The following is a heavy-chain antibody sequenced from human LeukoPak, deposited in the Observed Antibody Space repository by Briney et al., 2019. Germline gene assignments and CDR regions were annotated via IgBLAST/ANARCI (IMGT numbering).Heavy chain of an antibody. CDR3: ARGDTAMAYWYFDL. J-gene: IGHJ2*01. CDR2: INSDGSST. D-gene: IGHD5-18*01. Sequence: PGGSLRLSCVASGFTFSSYWMHWVRQAPGKGLVWVSRINSDGSSTSYADSVKGRFTISRDNAKNTLYLQMNSLRAEDTAVYYCARGDTAMAYWYFDLWGRGTLVTVSS. V-gene: IGHV3-74*01. CDR1: GFTFSSYW.